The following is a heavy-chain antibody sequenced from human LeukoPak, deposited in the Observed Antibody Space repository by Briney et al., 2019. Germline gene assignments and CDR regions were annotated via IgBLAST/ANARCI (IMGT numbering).Heavy chain of an antibody. CDR3: ARGNTHSSSGPSYYMDV. Sequence: ASVKVSCKASGYTFTSYDINWVRQATGQGLEWMGWMNPNSGNTGYAQKFQGRVTITRNTSISTAYMELSSLRSEDTAVYYCARGNTHSSSGPSYYMDVWGKGTTVTVSS. D-gene: IGHD3-22*01. J-gene: IGHJ6*03. CDR1: GYTFTSYD. CDR2: MNPNSGNT. V-gene: IGHV1-8*03.